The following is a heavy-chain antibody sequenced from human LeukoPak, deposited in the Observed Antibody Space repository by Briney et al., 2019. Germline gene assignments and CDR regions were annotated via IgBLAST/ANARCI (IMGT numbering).Heavy chain of an antibody. CDR3: ARIPLWD. V-gene: IGHV1-2*02. CDR2: INPNSGGT. J-gene: IGHJ4*02. Sequence: ASVKASCKASGYTFTGYYMHWVRQAPGQGLEWMGWINPNSGGTNYAQKFQGRVIMTRDTSISTAYMELSSLRSEDTAVYYCARIPLWDWGQGTLVTVSS. D-gene: IGHD1-14*01. CDR1: GYTFTGYY.